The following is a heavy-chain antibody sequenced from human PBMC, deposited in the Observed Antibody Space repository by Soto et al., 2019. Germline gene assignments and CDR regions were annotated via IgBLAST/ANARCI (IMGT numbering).Heavy chain of an antibody. Sequence: QVQLVQSGAEVKKPGASVKVSCKASGYTFTSYDINWVRQATGQGLEWMGWMNPNSGNTGYAQKFQGTVTMTRNTSISTAYLDLSPLTSEYTAVYSSARETTSYGMALWGQGTTVTVSS. D-gene: IGHD1-1*01. J-gene: IGHJ6*02. CDR1: GYTFTSYD. CDR2: MNPNSGNT. CDR3: ARETTSYGMAL. V-gene: IGHV1-8*01.